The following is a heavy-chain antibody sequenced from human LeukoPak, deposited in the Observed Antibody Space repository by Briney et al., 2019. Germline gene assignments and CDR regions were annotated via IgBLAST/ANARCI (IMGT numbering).Heavy chain of an antibody. J-gene: IGHJ4*02. Sequence: PSETLSLTCTVSGGSISSSSYYWGWIRQPPGKGLEWIGSIYYSGSTYYNPSLKSRVTTSVDTSKNQFSLKLSSVTAADTAVYYCASHIDYYDSSGYWDWGQGTLVTVSS. CDR1: GGSISSSSYY. V-gene: IGHV4-39*01. CDR3: ASHIDYYDSSGYWD. CDR2: IYYSGST. D-gene: IGHD3-22*01.